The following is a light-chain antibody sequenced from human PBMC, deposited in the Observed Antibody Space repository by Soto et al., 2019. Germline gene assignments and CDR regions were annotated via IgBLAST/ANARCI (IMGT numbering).Light chain of an antibody. CDR1: QSIGIY. CDR3: QQSYSTPRT. V-gene: IGKV1-39*01. J-gene: IGKJ1*01. CDR2: AAT. Sequence: IQMTQSPSFLSASVGDRVTITCRARQSIGIYSDWYQQKLGKAPKLLIYAATSLQSGVPSRFSGSGSGKDFTITISSLQPEDFATCYCQQSYSTPRTFDQGTKVDIK.